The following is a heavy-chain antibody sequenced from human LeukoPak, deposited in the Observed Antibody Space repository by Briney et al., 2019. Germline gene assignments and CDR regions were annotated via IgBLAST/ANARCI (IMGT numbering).Heavy chain of an antibody. J-gene: IGHJ1*01. D-gene: IGHD3-10*01. Sequence: SETLSLTCTVSGGSISSGDYYWSWIRQPPGKGLEWIGYIYYSGSTYYNPSLKSRVTISVDTSKNQFSLKLSSVTAADTAVYYCAREVLWFGDFTPHFQHWGQGTLVTVSS. CDR2: IYYSGST. CDR1: GGSISSGDYY. V-gene: IGHV4-30-4*01. CDR3: AREVLWFGDFTPHFQH.